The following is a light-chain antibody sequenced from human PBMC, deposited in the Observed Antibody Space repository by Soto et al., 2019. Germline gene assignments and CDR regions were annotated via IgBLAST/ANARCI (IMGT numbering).Light chain of an antibody. V-gene: IGKV3-20*01. Sequence: IVVTQCPGTLSLSPGETATLPCTASQTLXSHYLAGVQQRPGKAPRLRXYATSRMETDIPDRLSGSGSGTDFTLPIRRLEPEDFAVYYCHQFGYATRTFGQGTKVDIK. CDR2: ATS. J-gene: IGKJ1*01. CDR1: QTLXSHY. CDR3: HQFGYATRT.